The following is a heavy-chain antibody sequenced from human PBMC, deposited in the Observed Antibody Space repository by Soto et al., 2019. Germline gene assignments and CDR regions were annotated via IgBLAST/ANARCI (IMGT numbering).Heavy chain of an antibody. CDR2: INHSGST. CDR3: ARGGGRYRFYYYYGMDV. D-gene: IGHD3-16*02. CDR1: GGSFSGYY. J-gene: IGHJ6*02. V-gene: IGHV4-34*01. Sequence: SETLSLTCAVYGGSFSGYYWSWIRQPPGKGLEWIGEINHSGSTNYNPSLKSRVTISVDTSKNQFSLKLSSVTAADTAVYYCARGGGRYRFYYYYGMDVWGQGATVTV.